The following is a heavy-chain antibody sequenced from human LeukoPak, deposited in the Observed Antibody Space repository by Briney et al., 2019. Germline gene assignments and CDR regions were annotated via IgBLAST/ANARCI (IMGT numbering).Heavy chain of an antibody. Sequence: SETLSLTCTVSGYSISSGYYWGWIRQPPGKGLEWIGSIYHSGSTYYNPSLKSRVTISVDTSRTQFSLKLSSVTAADTAVYYCARLEIAAAGTASRDYWGQGTLVTVSS. CDR3: ARLEIAAAGTASRDY. CDR2: IYHSGST. V-gene: IGHV4-38-2*02. J-gene: IGHJ4*02. D-gene: IGHD6-13*01. CDR1: GYSISSGYY.